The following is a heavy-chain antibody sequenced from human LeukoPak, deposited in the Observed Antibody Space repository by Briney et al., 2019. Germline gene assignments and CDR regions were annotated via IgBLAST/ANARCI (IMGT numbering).Heavy chain of an antibody. D-gene: IGHD6-13*01. J-gene: IGHJ6*02. CDR2: ISYDGSNK. CDR1: GFTFSSYA. V-gene: IGHV3-30-3*01. Sequence: GGSLRLSCAASGFTFSSYAMHWVRQAPGKGLEWVAVISYDGSNKYYADSVKGRFTISRDNSKNTLYLQMNSLRAEDTAVYYCARDADIAAAGPHYYYYGMDVWGQGTTVTVSS. CDR3: ARDADIAAAGPHYYYYGMDV.